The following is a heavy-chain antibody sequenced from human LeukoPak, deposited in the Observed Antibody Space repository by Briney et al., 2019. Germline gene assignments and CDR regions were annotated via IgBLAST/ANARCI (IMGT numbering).Heavy chain of an antibody. D-gene: IGHD2-2*01. CDR3: ARKPDCSSTSCRFDP. Sequence: PSETLSLTCAVYGGSFSGDYWSWIRQPPGKGLEWIGEINHSGSTNYNPSLKSRVTISVDTSKNQFSLKLSSVTAADTAVYYCARKPDCSSTSCRFDPWGQGTLVTVSS. CDR2: INHSGST. J-gene: IGHJ5*02. CDR1: GGSFSGDY. V-gene: IGHV4-34*01.